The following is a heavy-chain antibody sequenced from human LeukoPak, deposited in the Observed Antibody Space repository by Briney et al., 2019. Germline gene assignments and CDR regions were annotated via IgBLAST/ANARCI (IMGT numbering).Heavy chain of an antibody. CDR2: ISSSGSTT. Sequence: GGSLRLSCAASGFTFSSYAMSWVRQAPGKGLEWVSAISSSGSTTYYTDSVKGRFTISRDNSKNTFYLQMNSLRAEDTALYYCAKAAVRWSKYCFDYWGQGTLVTVSS. CDR1: GFTFSSYA. J-gene: IGHJ4*02. CDR3: AKAAVRWSKYCFDY. V-gene: IGHV3-23*01. D-gene: IGHD3-10*01.